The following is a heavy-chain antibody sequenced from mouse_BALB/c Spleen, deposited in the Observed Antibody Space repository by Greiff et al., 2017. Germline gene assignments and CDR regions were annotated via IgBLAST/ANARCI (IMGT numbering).Heavy chain of an antibody. CDR1: GFNIKDYY. J-gene: IGHJ1*01. CDR3: ARSTMITPYWYFDV. CDR2: IDPENGDT. V-gene: IGHV14-4*02. Sequence: VQLQQSGAELVRSGASVKLSCTASGFNIKDYYMHWVKQRPEQGLEWIGWIDPENGDTEYAPKFQGKATMTADTSSNTAYLQLSSLTSEDTAVYYCARSTMITPYWYFDVWGAGTTVTVSS. D-gene: IGHD2-4*01.